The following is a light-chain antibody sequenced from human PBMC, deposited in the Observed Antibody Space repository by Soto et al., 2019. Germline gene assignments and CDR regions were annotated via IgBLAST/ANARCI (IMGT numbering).Light chain of an antibody. CDR3: QQYGSSPWT. CDR2: GAS. Sequence: EIVLTQSPGTLSLSPGERATLSCRASQSVSSSYLAWYQQKPGQAPRLLIYGASSRATGFPDRFSGSGSGTDFTLTIGRLEPENFAVYYCQQYGSSPWTFGKGTKVDIK. V-gene: IGKV3-20*01. CDR1: QSVSSSY. J-gene: IGKJ1*01.